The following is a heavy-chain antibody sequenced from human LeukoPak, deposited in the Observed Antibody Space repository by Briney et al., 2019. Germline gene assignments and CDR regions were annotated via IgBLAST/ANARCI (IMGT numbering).Heavy chain of an antibody. CDR3: ARDYYDSSGYYYFDY. Sequence: PGGSLRLSCAASGSTFSSYWMSWVRQAPGKGLEWVANIKQDGSEKYYVDSVKGRFTISRDNAKNSLYLQMNSLRAEDTAVYYCARDYYDSSGYYYFDYWGQGTLVTVSS. V-gene: IGHV3-7*01. D-gene: IGHD3-22*01. J-gene: IGHJ4*02. CDR1: GSTFSSYW. CDR2: IKQDGSEK.